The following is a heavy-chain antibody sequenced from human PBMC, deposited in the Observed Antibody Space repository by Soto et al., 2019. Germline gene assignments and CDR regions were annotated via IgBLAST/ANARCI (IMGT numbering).Heavy chain of an antibody. J-gene: IGHJ3*02. CDR3: ARGPDFYNWNYSGAFDT. CDR2: IKTDASEK. D-gene: IGHD1-7*01. CDR1: GFTLRSYW. Sequence: GGSLRLSCAASGFTLRSYWMSWVRQAPGKGLEWLATIKTDASEKKYVDSVKGRFTVSRDNAKNSLYLQMNSLRAEDTAVYYCARGPDFYNWNYSGAFDTWGQGTMVTVSS. V-gene: IGHV3-7*01.